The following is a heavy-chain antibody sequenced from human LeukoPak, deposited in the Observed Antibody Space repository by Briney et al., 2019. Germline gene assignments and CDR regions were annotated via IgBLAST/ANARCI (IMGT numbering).Heavy chain of an antibody. CDR1: GFSVSSNY. J-gene: IGHJ4*02. CDR2: ISSSSSYI. D-gene: IGHD2-2*01. Sequence: GGSLRLSCTVSGFSVSSNYMSWVRQAPGKGLEWVSSISSSSSYIYYADSVKGRFTISRDNAKNSLYLQMNSLRAEDTALYYCARYCSSTSGCWGPWGQGTLVTVSS. V-gene: IGHV3-21*01. CDR3: ARYCSSTSGCWGP.